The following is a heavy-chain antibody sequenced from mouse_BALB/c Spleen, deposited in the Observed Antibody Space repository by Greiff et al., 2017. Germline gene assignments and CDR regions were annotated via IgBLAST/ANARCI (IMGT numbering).Heavy chain of an antibody. CDR2: ISYDGSN. CDR1: GYSITSGYY. CDR3: ARGLLRWYFDV. D-gene: IGHD1-1*01. V-gene: IGHV3-6*02. Sequence: ESGPGLVKPSQSLSLTCSVTGYSITSGYYWNWIRQFPGNKLEWMGYISYDGSNNYNPSLKNRISITRDTSKNQFFLKLNSVTTEDTATYYCARGLLRWYFDVWGAGTTVTVSS. J-gene: IGHJ1*01.